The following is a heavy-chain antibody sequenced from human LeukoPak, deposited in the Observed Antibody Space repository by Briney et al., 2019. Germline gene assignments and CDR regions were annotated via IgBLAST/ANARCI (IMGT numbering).Heavy chain of an antibody. V-gene: IGHV4-34*01. CDR3: ARERRYYYDSSGIFDY. CDR1: GGSFSGYY. CDR2: INHSGST. J-gene: IGHJ4*02. D-gene: IGHD3-22*01. Sequence: SETLSLSCAVYGGSFSGYYWSWIRQPPGKGLEWIGEINHSGSTNYNPSLESRVTISVDTSKNQFSLKLSSVTAADTAVYYCARERRYYYDSSGIFDYWGQGTLVTVSS.